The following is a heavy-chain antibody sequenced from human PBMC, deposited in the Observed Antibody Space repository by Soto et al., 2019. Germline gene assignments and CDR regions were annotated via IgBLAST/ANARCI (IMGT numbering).Heavy chain of an antibody. CDR2: IYFSGTT. CDR1: GGSISSGGYY. J-gene: IGHJ5*02. V-gene: IGHV4-31*03. Sequence: QVQLQESGPGLVKPSQTLSLTCTVSGGSISSGGYYWSWIRQYPGKGLDWIGYIYFSGTTYYNPSLQGRFTISLDTSKNQFYLKLRSVTAADTAVYYRAGDRGGGNWFDPWGQGTLVTVSS. D-gene: IGHD3-16*01. CDR3: AGDRGGGNWFDP.